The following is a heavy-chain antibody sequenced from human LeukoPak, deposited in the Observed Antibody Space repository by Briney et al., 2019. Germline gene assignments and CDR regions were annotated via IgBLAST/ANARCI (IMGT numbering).Heavy chain of an antibody. CDR2: INPNSGGT. CDR1: GYTFTGYY. Sequence: ASVKVSCKASGYTFTGYYMHWVRQAHGQGLEWMGWINPNSGGTNYAQKFQGRVTMTRDTSISTAYMELSRLRSDDTAVYYCARESGYCSSTTCSTNWFDPWGQGTLVTVSS. CDR3: ARESGYCSSTTCSTNWFDP. V-gene: IGHV1-2*02. D-gene: IGHD2-2*01. J-gene: IGHJ5*02.